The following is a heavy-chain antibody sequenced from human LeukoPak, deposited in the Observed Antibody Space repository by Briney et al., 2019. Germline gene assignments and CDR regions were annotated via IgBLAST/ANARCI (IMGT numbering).Heavy chain of an antibody. CDR2: NYTSGST. CDR3: ARSRHGKSRAQFDY. D-gene: IGHD4-23*01. J-gene: IGHJ4*02. Sequence: SETLSLTCTVSGGSINSYYWSWIRQPAGKGLEWIGRNYTSGSTNYNPSLKSRVTMSVDTSKNQFSLKLSSVTAADTAVYYCARSRHGKSRAQFDYWGQGTLVTVSS. V-gene: IGHV4-4*07. CDR1: GGSINSYY.